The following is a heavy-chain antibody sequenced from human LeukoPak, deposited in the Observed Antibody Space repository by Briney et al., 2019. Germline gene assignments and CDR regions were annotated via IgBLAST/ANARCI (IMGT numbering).Heavy chain of an antibody. D-gene: IGHD2-21*02. Sequence: GESLKISCKGSGHSFTTYWIGWVRQLPGKGLEWMGIIYPGDSDIRYSPSFQGQVTISADKSISTAYLQWSSLKASDTAMYYCARISVTLYYYYYYMDVWGKGTTVTVSS. CDR2: IYPGDSDI. V-gene: IGHV5-51*01. J-gene: IGHJ6*03. CDR3: ARISVTLYYYYYYMDV. CDR1: GHSFTTYW.